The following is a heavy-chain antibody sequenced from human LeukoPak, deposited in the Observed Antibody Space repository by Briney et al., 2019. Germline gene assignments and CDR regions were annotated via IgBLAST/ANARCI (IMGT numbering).Heavy chain of an antibody. Sequence: ASVKVSCQDSLYTFTGYYMYWVRQAPGQGLEWMGRINPNSGGTNYAQKFQGRVTMASQTSISTAYMELSRLRSDDTAVYYCARDTSSGPSGSQTPFGYWGQGTLVTVSS. CDR3: ARDTSSGPSGSQTPFGY. J-gene: IGHJ4*02. D-gene: IGHD1-26*01. CDR2: INPNSGGT. CDR1: LYTFTGYY. V-gene: IGHV1-2*06.